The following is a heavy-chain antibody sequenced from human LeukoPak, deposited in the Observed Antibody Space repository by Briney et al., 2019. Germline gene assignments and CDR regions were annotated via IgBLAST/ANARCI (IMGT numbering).Heavy chain of an antibody. CDR1: GFTFSSYG. Sequence: PGRSLRLSCAASGFTFSSYGMHWVRQAPGKGLEWVAVIWYDGSNKYYADSVKGRFTISRDNSKNTLYLQMNSLRAEDTAVYYCALNGREVPSGAFDIWGQGTMVTVSS. CDR2: IWYDGSNK. J-gene: IGHJ3*02. V-gene: IGHV3-33*01. CDR3: ALNGREVPSGAFDI. D-gene: IGHD3-16*02.